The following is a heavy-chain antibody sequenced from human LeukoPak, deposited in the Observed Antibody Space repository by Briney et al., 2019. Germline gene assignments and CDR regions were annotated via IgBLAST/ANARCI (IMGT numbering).Heavy chain of an antibody. V-gene: IGHV1-18*01. CDR1: GYTFTSYG. D-gene: IGHD3-22*01. J-gene: IGHJ4*02. Sequence: GASVKVSCKASGYTFTSYGISWVRQAPGQGLEWMGWISAYNGNTNYAQKLQGRVTMTTDTSTSTAYMELRSLRSDDTAVYYCARSSLDYYDSSGLLGYWGQGTLVTVSS. CDR3: ARSSLDYYDSSGLLGY. CDR2: ISAYNGNT.